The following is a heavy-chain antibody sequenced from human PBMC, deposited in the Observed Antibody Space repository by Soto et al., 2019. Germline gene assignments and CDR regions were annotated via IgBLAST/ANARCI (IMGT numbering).Heavy chain of an antibody. Sequence: GGSLRLSCAASGFTFSSYAMSWVRQAPGKGLEWVSAISGSGGSTYYADSVKGRFTISRDNSKNTLYLQMNSLRAEDTAVYYCAKGTRMGYCSGGSCSSSEFDYWGQGTLVTVSS. CDR2: ISGSGGST. CDR3: AKGTRMGYCSGGSCSSSEFDY. CDR1: GFTFSSYA. V-gene: IGHV3-23*01. J-gene: IGHJ4*02. D-gene: IGHD2-15*01.